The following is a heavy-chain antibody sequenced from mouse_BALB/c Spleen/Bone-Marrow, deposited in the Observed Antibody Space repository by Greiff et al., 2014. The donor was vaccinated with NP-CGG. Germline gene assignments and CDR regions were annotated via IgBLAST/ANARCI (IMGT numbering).Heavy chain of an antibody. CDR1: GFSLTNYG. CDR3: ASAGAGAMDY. Sequence: QVQLQQSGPGLVAPSQSLSITCTVSGFSLTNYGIHWVRQPPGKGLEWLGVIWAGGSTNHNSALMSKVSITKDNSKSQVYLKMNSLQTEDTAMYYCASAGAGAMDYWGQGTSVTVSS. J-gene: IGHJ4*01. CDR2: IWAGGST. V-gene: IGHV2-9*02.